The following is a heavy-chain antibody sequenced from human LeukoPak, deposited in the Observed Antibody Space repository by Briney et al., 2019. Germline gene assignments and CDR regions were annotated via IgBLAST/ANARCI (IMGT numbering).Heavy chain of an antibody. V-gene: IGHV3-74*01. Sequence: GGSLRLSCVTSGFTFSGYWMHWVRHGPEKGLELVSRIDNDGHGIIYADSVKGRFTTSRDNVKNTLYLQMNSLRVEDMAVYYCAAGGGWDPSFGVVTHIDAWGKGTTVVVS. CDR3: AAGGGWDPSFGVVTHIDA. CDR1: GFTFSGYW. D-gene: IGHD3-3*01. CDR2: IDNDGHGI. J-gene: IGHJ6*03.